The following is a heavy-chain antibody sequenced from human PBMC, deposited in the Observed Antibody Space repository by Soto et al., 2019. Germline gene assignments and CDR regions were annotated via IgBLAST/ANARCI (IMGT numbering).Heavy chain of an antibody. CDR1: GGSISSSSYY. V-gene: IGHV4-39*01. Sequence: QLQLQESGPGLVKPSETLSLTCTVSGGSISSSSYYWGWIRQPPGKGLEWIGSIYYSGSTYYNPSLESRVTISVDTSKNPFSLKMSSVTAADTAVYYCARLGSGGRSPYGMDVWGQGTTVTVTS. J-gene: IGHJ6*02. CDR3: ARLGSGGRSPYGMDV. CDR2: IYYSGST. D-gene: IGHD3-3*01.